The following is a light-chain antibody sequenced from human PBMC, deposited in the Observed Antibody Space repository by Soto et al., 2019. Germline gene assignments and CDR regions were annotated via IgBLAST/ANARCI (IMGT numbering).Light chain of an antibody. V-gene: IGKV1-5*03. CDR2: KAS. CDR3: QYWDDYSWT. Sequence: DIQMTQSPSTLSASVGDRVTITCRASQSITDWLAWYQQKPGKAPKFLIYKASNLEGGVPSRLSGSGSGTEFTLTISIVQPDDFATYYCQYWDDYSWTFGQGTKVEIK. CDR1: QSITDW. J-gene: IGKJ1*01.